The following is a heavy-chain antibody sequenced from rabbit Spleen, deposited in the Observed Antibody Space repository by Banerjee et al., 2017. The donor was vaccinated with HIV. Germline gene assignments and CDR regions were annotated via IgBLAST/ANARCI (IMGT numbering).Heavy chain of an antibody. J-gene: IGHJ6*01. CDR2: IDTGSSGFT. D-gene: IGHD1-1*01. Sequence: QEQLVESGGGLVKPEGSLTLTCKASGFSFSYSYWICWVRQAPGKGLEWIACIDTGSSGFTYFATWAKGRFTCSKTSSTTVTLQMTRLTAADTATYFCARDTSSSFSSYGMDLWGPGTLVT. CDR1: GFSFSYSYW. CDR3: ARDTSSSFSSYGMDL. V-gene: IGHV1S45*01.